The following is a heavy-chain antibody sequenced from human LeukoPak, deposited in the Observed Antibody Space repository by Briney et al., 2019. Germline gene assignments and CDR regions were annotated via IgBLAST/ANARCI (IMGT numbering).Heavy chain of an antibody. D-gene: IGHD2-2*01. CDR1: GFTFNTYT. CDR3: ARQTGESTNFDN. J-gene: IGHJ4*02. Sequence: GGSLRLSCAASGFTFNTYTMNWVRQAPGKGLEWVSYISGSSGIIDYADSVRGRFTISRDNAKNSLYLQMNSLRAEDTAMYHCARQTGESTNFDNWGQGTLVTVSS. V-gene: IGHV3-48*01. CDR2: ISGSSGII.